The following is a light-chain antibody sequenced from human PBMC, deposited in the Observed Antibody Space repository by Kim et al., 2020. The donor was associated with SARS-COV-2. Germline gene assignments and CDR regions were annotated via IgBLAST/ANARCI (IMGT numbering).Light chain of an antibody. CDR1: SSNIGNNY. V-gene: IGLV1-47*01. J-gene: IGLJ3*02. CDR2: RNN. Sequence: GQRITISCSGSSSNIGNNYVYWNQQLPGTAPKLVIYRNNQRPSGVPDRFSGSKSGTSASLAISGLRSEDGADYYCAAWDDRLRGVVFGGGTKVTVL. CDR3: AAWDDRLRGVV.